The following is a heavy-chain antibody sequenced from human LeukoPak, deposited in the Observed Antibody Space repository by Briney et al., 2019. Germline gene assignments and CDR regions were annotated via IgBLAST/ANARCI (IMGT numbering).Heavy chain of an antibody. CDR2: IIPIFGTA. D-gene: IGHD3-10*01. V-gene: IGHV1-69*13. J-gene: IGHJ6*03. CDR1: GGTFSSYA. Sequence: GASVKVSCKASGGTFSSYAISWVRQAPGQGLEWMGGIIPIFGTANYAQKFQGRVTITADESTSTAYMELSSLRSEDTAVYYCARDYGVRGVVGYYYMDVWGKGTTVTISS. CDR3: ARDYGVRGVVGYYYMDV.